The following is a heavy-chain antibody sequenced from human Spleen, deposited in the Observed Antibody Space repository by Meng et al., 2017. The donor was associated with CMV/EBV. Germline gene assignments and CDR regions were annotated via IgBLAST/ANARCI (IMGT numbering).Heavy chain of an antibody. CDR3: ARASSGYYMNY. J-gene: IGHJ4*02. V-gene: IGHV3-21*06. CDR1: GFTFSSYS. D-gene: IGHD3-3*01. CDR2: ISSSSSYI. Sequence: GESLKISCAASGFTFSSYSMNWVRQAPGKGLEWVSSISSSSSYIYYADSVKGRFTISRDNAKNSLYLHMNSLTAEDTAAYYCARASSGYYMNYWGQGTLVTVSS.